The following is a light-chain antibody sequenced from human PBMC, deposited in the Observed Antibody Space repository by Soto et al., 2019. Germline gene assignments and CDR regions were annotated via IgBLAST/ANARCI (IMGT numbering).Light chain of an antibody. J-gene: IGKJ4*01. CDR1: QSVGSKY. V-gene: IGKV3-20*01. CDR3: QYYIFSPPGLT. Sequence: EIVLTQSPGTLSLSPGARATLSCRASQSVGSKYLAWYQQKPGQAPRLVILGSSSRATGIPDRFSGSGSGTDFTLTISRLQPEDFVVYYCQYYIFSPPGLTFGGGTRVEIK. CDR2: GSS.